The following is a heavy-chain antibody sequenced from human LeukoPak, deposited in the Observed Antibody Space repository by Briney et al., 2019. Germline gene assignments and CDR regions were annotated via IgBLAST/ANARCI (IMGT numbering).Heavy chain of an antibody. CDR3: ARDHGVTGTTYDC. CDR2: ISSSSSSYI. Sequence: PGGSLRLSCAASGFTFSSYSMNWVRQAPGKGLEWVSSISSSSSSYIYYADSVKGRFTISRDNAKNSLYLQMNSLRGEDTAVYYCARDHGVTGTTYDCWGRGTLVTVSS. D-gene: IGHD1-7*01. CDR1: GFTFSSYS. J-gene: IGHJ4*02. V-gene: IGHV3-21*01.